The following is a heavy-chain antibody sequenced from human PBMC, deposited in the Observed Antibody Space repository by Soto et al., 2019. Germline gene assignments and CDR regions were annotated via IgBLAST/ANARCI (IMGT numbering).Heavy chain of an antibody. Sequence: GGSLRLSCAASGFTFSSYSMNWVRQAPGKGPEWLSYISSGSITIYYADSVKSRFTVSRDNAKNSLYLQMDSLRADDTAVYYCARDLERTGANYWGQGTLVTVSS. CDR3: ARDLERTGANY. CDR2: ISSGSITI. J-gene: IGHJ4*02. D-gene: IGHD2-8*02. V-gene: IGHV3-48*01. CDR1: GFTFSSYS.